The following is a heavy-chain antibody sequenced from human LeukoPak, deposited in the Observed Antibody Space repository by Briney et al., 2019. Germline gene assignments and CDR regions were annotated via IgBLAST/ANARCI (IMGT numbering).Heavy chain of an antibody. CDR2: INPGGGST. CDR3: ASSQLIAAAGTDYYFGMDV. V-gene: IGHV1-46*01. J-gene: IGHJ6*02. D-gene: IGHD6-13*01. Sequence: GASVKVSCKASGYTFTSYYMHWVRQAPGRGLEWMGMINPGGGSTTYAQKFQGRVTMTRDTSTSTVYMELSSLRSEDTAVYYCASSQLIAAAGTDYYFGMDVWGQGTTVTVSS. CDR1: GYTFTSYY.